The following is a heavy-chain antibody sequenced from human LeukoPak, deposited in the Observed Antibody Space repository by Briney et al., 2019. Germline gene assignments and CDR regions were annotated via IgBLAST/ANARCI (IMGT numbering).Heavy chain of an antibody. J-gene: IGHJ4*02. V-gene: IGHV3-48*01. CDR2: ISRSSTTI. CDR3: ATHWGY. CDR1: GFTLSSYS. Sequence: GGSLRLSCAASGFTLSSYSMNWVRQAPGKGLKWVSYISRSSTTIYYADSVKGRFTISRDNAKNSLYLQMSSLRAEDTAVYYCATHWGYWGQGTLVTVSS. D-gene: IGHD7-27*01.